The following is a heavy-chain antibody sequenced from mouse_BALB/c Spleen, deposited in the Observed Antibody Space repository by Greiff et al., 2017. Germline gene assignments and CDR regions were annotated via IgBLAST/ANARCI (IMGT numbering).Heavy chain of an antibody. CDR3: ARSGGD. V-gene: IGHV5-6-5*01. CDR2: ISSGGST. CDR1: GFTFSSYA. Sequence: EVQRVESGGGLVKPGGSLKLSCAASGFTFSSYAMSWVRQTPEKRLEWVASISSGGSTYYPDSVKGRFTISRDNARNILYLQMSSLRSEDTAMYYCARSGGDWGQGTLVTVSA. J-gene: IGHJ3*01.